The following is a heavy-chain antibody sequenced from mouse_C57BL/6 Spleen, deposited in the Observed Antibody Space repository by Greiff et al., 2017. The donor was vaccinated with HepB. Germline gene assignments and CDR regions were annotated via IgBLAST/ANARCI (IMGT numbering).Heavy chain of an antibody. CDR1: GYTFTSYW. CDR3: ARAHYGGYYFDY. Sequence: QVQLQQPGAELVMPGASVKLSCKASGYTFTSYWMHWVKQRPGQGLEWIGEIDPSDSYTNYNQKFKGKSTLTVDKSSSTAYMQLSSLTSEDSAVYYCARAHYGGYYFDYWGQGTTLTVSS. D-gene: IGHD1-1*01. V-gene: IGHV1-69*01. J-gene: IGHJ2*01. CDR2: IDPSDSYT.